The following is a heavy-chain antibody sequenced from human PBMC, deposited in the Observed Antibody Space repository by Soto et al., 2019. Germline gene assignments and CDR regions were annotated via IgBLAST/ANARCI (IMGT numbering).Heavy chain of an antibody. D-gene: IGHD5-18*01. J-gene: IGHJ4*02. Sequence: QVQLVQSGAEVREPGASVKVSCKASGYTFTNYGVSWVRQAPGQGLEWMGWIGGYKGNTNYAQKLQGRVTLTTDTATSTAYMELRSRRSDDTAVYYGAPQTLDTGMPSGYWGQGTLVTVSS. CDR2: IGGYKGNT. V-gene: IGHV1-18*01. CDR1: GYTFTNYG. CDR3: APQTLDTGMPSGY.